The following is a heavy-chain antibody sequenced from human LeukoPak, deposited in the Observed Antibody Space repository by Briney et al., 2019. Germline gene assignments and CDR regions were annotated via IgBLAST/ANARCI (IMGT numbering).Heavy chain of an antibody. CDR3: ARASSSGWFDY. D-gene: IGHD6-19*01. CDR2: ISAYSGNT. CDR1: GYTFTSYG. J-gene: IGHJ4*02. V-gene: IGHV1-18*01. Sequence: ASVKVSSKASGYTFTSYGISWVRQAPGQGLEWMGWISAYSGNTNYAQKLQGRVTMTTDTSTSTAYMELRSLRSDDTAVYYCARASSSGWFDYWGQGTLVTVSS.